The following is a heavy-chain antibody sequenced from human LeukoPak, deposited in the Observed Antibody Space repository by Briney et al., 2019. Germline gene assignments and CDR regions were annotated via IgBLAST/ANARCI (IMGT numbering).Heavy chain of an antibody. CDR3: AKDHYWSIDY. J-gene: IGHJ4*02. D-gene: IGHD3-3*01. V-gene: IGHV3-74*01. Sequence: RGSLILSCAASGFDFSSNWMHWVRHAPGQGLVWVSRIKGDGISTNYADSVKGRFAISRDIAKNTLYLQMNSLRAEDTGVYYCAKDHYWSIDYWGRGTLVTVSS. CDR2: IKGDGIST. CDR1: GFDFSSNW.